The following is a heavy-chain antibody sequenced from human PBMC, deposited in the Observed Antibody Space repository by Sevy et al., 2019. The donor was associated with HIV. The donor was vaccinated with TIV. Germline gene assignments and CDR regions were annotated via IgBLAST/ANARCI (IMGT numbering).Heavy chain of an antibody. CDR1: NYSISSGYY. CDR3: AKLGGRGISELLYALGPPSFFDS. CDR2: IYHTGNT. Sequence: SETLSLTCGVSNYSISSGYYWGWIRQPPGKGLEWIGYIYHTGNTYYNPSLMSRVTISVDTSKNQFSLKLSSVTATDTAFYYCAKLGGRGISELLYALGPPSFFDSWGQGTLVTVSS. V-gene: IGHV4-38-2*01. J-gene: IGHJ4*02. D-gene: IGHD7-27*01.